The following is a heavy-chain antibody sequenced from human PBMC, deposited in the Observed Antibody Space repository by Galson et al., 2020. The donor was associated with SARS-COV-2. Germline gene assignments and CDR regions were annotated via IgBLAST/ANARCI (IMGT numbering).Heavy chain of an antibody. CDR1: GGSFSGYY. CDR3: AREPTYGYSSGWYKVEDY. CDR2: INHSGST. D-gene: IGHD6-19*01. V-gene: IGHV4-34*01. J-gene: IGHJ4*02. Sequence: SETLSLTCAVYGGSFSGYYWSWIRQPPGKGLEWIGEINHSGSTNYNPSLKSRATISVDTSKNQFSLKLSSVTAADTAVYYCAREPTYGYSSGWYKVEDYWGQGTLVTVSS.